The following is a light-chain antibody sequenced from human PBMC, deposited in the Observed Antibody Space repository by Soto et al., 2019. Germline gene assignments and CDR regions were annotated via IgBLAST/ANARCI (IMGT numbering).Light chain of an antibody. Sequence: QSALTQPASVSGSPGQSITISCTGTSSDVGGYNYVSWYQQHPGKAPKLMIYDVSNRPSGVSNRFSGSKSGNTASLTISGLQAEDEADYYCCSYTISSNLLYVFGTGTKVTVL. V-gene: IGLV2-14*01. J-gene: IGLJ1*01. CDR1: SSDVGGYNY. CDR2: DVS. CDR3: CSYTISSNLLYV.